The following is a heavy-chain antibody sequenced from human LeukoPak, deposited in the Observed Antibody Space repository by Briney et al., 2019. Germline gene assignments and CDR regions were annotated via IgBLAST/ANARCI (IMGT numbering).Heavy chain of an antibody. D-gene: IGHD6-13*01. V-gene: IGHV4-59*01. Sequence: PSETLSLTCTVSGGSISSYYWSWIRQPPGKGLEWIGYIYYSGSTNYNPSLKSRVTISVDTSKNQFPLKLSSVTAADTAVYYCARWYSSSWYYFDYWGQGTLVTVSS. CDR2: IYYSGST. CDR1: GGSISSYY. J-gene: IGHJ4*02. CDR3: ARWYSSSWYYFDY.